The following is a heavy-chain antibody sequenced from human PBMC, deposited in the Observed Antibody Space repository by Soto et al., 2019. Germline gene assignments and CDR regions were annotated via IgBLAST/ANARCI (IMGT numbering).Heavy chain of an antibody. CDR1: GGSISSSSYY. CDR3: ARSVESATIRYY. CDR2: IYYSGST. V-gene: IGHV4-39*01. D-gene: IGHD5-12*01. Sequence: QLQLQESGPGLVKPSETLSLTCTVSGGSISSSSYYCGWIRQPPGKGLEWIGCIYYSGSTYYNPSLESRVTISVDTSKNQFSLRMSSVSAADTALYSCARSVESATIRYYWGQGTLVTVSS. J-gene: IGHJ4*02.